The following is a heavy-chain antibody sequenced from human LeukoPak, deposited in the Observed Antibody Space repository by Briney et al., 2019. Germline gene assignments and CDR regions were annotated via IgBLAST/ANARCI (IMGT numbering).Heavy chain of an antibody. Sequence: PSQTLSLTCTVSGASISSGSYYWSWIRQHPGKGLEWIGYIYSSGTTYYNPSLKSRVTISVDTSKNQFSLKLTSVTAADTAVYFCARDRTGYFFDDWGQGTLVTVSS. CDR1: GASISSGSYY. J-gene: IGHJ4*02. CDR3: ARDRTGYFFDD. CDR2: IYSSGTT. V-gene: IGHV4-31*03.